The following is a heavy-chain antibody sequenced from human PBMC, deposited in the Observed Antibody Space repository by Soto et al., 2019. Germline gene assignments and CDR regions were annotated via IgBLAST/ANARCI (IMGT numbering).Heavy chain of an antibody. D-gene: IGHD4-17*01. CDR3: AIADYGDDDY. J-gene: IGHJ4*02. Sequence: QLQRVQSGPEAKKPGASVKVSCKASGYTFATSTISWLRQAPGQGPEWMGWIKAYSGNTNYAQKLQGRLTMTTDTSTSTAYMELRSLTTDDTAIYYCAIADYGDDDYWGQGTLVTVSS. V-gene: IGHV1-18*01. CDR2: IKAYSGNT. CDR1: GYTFATST.